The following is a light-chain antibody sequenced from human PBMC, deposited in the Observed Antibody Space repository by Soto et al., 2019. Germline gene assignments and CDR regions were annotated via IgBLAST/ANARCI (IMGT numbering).Light chain of an antibody. J-gene: IGKJ2*01. CDR1: QSVRNSY. Sequence: EILLTQSPGTLSLSPGERATLSCRASQSVRNSYLAWYQQKPAQAPRLLIYGASGKAPGMLDRFSGSGSGTDVTLTISRRELEHVTVYYGQQYGSSPYTFGQGTKLEI. CDR3: QQYGSSPYT. V-gene: IGKV3-20*01. CDR2: GAS.